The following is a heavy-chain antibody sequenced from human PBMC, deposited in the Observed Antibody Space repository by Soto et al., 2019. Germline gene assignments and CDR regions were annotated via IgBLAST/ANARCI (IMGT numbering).Heavy chain of an antibody. CDR2: IYYTGNT. CDR3: ARARRYNLNSRPYYFDY. Sequence: SETLSLTCTVSGDSMSPYYWSWIRQPPGKGLEWIGFIYYTGNTNYNPSLKSRVTLSVDMSKKQFSLELSSATAADTAVYHCARARRYNLNSRPYYFDYWGQGTLVTVSS. D-gene: IGHD1-7*01. J-gene: IGHJ4*02. V-gene: IGHV4-59*01. CDR1: GDSMSPYY.